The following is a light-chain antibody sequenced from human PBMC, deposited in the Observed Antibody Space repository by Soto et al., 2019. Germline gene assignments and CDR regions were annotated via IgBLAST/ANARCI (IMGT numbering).Light chain of an antibody. CDR2: PAS. J-gene: IGKJ4*01. CDR1: QALSNY. Sequence: DIQLTQSPSFLSASVGDTVTITCRASQALSNYLAWYQQKPGKAPDLLIYPASKLQSGVPSRFSGSGSETEFSLTIRALQPEDFATYYCQQLSRYPLTFGGGTKVEIK. V-gene: IGKV1-9*01. CDR3: QQLSRYPLT.